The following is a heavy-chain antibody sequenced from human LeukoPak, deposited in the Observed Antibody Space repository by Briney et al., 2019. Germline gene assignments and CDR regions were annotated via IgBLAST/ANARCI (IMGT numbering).Heavy chain of an antibody. CDR3: ARQGYYDSTDAFDI. V-gene: IGHV3-7*01. CDR2: IKQDGSEK. J-gene: IGHJ3*02. Sequence: GGSLRLSCAASGFTFSTYWMSWVRQAPGKGLEWVANIKQDGSEKYYVDSVKGRFTISRDNAKNSLYLQMNSLRAEDTAVYYCARQGYYDSTDAFDIWGQGTMVTVSS. CDR1: GFTFSTYW. D-gene: IGHD3-22*01.